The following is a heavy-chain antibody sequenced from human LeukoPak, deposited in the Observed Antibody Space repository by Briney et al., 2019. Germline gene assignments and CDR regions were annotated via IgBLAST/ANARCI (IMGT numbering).Heavy chain of an antibody. CDR1: GGSFSGYY. Sequence: PSETLSLTCAVYGGSFSGYYWSWIRQPPGKGLEWIGEINHSGSTNYNPSLKSRVTISVDTSKNQFSLKLSSVTAADTAVYYCARAMYYGSGSYYRAKHYFDYWGQGTLVTVSS. V-gene: IGHV4-34*01. CDR3: ARAMYYGSGSYYRAKHYFDY. J-gene: IGHJ4*02. CDR2: INHSGST. D-gene: IGHD3-10*01.